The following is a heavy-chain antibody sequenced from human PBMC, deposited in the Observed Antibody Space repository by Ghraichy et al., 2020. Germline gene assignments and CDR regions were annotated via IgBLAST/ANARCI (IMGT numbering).Heavy chain of an antibody. CDR3: ARVWSYGSYYYYYGMDV. Sequence: AGSLRLSCAASGFTFSSYAMHWVRQAPGKGLEWVAVISYDGSNKYYADSVKGRFTISRDNSKNTLYLQMNSLRAEDTAVYYCARVWSYGSYYYYYGMDVWGQGTTVTVSS. J-gene: IGHJ6*02. CDR2: ISYDGSNK. V-gene: IGHV3-30-3*01. CDR1: GFTFSSYA. D-gene: IGHD5-18*01.